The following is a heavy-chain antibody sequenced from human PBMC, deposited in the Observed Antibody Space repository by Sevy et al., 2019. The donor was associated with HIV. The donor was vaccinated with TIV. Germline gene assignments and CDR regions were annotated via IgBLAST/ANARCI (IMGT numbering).Heavy chain of an antibody. CDR2: IRNDGSTK. J-gene: IGHJ6*02. V-gene: IGHV3-30*02. Sequence: GGSLRLSCAASGFIFSNYGIHWVRQAPGKGLEWMAFIRNDGSTKYYADSVKGRFTISRDNSKNSVYLQMNSLRPEDTADYYCAKGFCSGGTCPRDYYYYGMDVWGQGTTVTVSS. CDR3: AKGFCSGGTCPRDYYYYGMDV. D-gene: IGHD2-15*01. CDR1: GFIFSNYG.